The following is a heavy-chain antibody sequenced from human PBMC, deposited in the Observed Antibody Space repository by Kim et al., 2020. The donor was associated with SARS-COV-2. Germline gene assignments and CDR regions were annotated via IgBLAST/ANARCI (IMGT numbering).Heavy chain of an antibody. Sequence: RFTISRDNAKNSLYLQMNSLRAEDTALYYCAKAHYDILTGYYSPFYYFDYWGQGTLVTVSS. D-gene: IGHD3-9*01. CDR3: AKAHYDILTGYYSPFYYFDY. V-gene: IGHV3-9*01. J-gene: IGHJ4*02.